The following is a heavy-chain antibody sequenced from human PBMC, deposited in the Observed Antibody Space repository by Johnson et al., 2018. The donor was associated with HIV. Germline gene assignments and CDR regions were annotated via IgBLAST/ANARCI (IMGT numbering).Heavy chain of an antibody. J-gene: IGHJ3*02. CDR3: ARDRHCGGDCYTDDAFDI. Sequence: VQLVESGGGLVQPGGSLRLSCAASGFTFSNSDMNWVHQAPGKGLEWVWGVSWNGSRTHYADSVKGRFIISRDNAKNSLYLQMNSLRAEDTAVYYCARDRHCGGDCYTDDAFDIWGQGTMVTVSS. CDR2: VSWNGSRT. V-gene: IGHV3-35*01. CDR1: GFTFSNSD. D-gene: IGHD2-21*02.